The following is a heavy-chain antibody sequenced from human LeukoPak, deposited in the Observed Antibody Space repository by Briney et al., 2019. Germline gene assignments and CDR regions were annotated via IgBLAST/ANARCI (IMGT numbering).Heavy chain of an antibody. D-gene: IGHD3-22*01. CDR1: GGSISSGGYY. Sequence: PSQTLSLTCTVSGGSISSGGYYWSWIRQHPGKGLEWFVYIYYSGSTYYNPSLKSRVTISVDTSKNQFSLKLSSVTAADTAVYYCARVGGPNPDYYDSSGYQIDYGGQGTLVTVS. CDR2: IYYSGST. J-gene: IGHJ4*02. V-gene: IGHV4-31*03. CDR3: ARVGGPNPDYYDSSGYQIDY.